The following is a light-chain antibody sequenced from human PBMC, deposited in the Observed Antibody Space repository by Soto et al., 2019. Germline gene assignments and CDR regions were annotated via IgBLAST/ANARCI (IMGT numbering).Light chain of an antibody. CDR1: QSISSW. J-gene: IGKJ1*01. V-gene: IGKV1-5*01. CDR3: QQYDSYSWT. CDR2: DAS. Sequence: DIQMTQSPSTLSASVGDRVTITCRASQSISSWLAWYQQKQGKDPKLLIYDASSLESGVPSRFSGSGSGTEFTLTISSLQTDDFASYYCQQYDSYSWTFGQGTKVEIK.